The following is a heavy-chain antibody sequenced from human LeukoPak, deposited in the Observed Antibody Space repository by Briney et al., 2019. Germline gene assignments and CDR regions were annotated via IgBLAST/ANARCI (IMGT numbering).Heavy chain of an antibody. CDR1: GGSFSTYY. CDR2: IYYSGTT. CDR3: ARGASGTLYDAFDI. J-gene: IGHJ3*02. V-gene: IGHV4-59*01. D-gene: IGHD1-26*01. Sequence: PSETLSLTCTVSGGSFSTYYWSWIRQPPGEGLEWIGSIYYSGTTHSNPSLKSRATISVDTSKNHLSLKVSSVTAADTAVYYCARGASGTLYDAFDIWGQGTMVTVSS.